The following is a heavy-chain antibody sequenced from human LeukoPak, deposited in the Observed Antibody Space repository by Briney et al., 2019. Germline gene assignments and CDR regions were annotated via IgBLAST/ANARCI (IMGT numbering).Heavy chain of an antibody. V-gene: IGHV3-20*04. CDR1: GFTFDDYG. CDR2: INWNGGST. Sequence: GRSLRLSCSVSGFTFDDYGMSWVRQAPGKGLEWVSGINWNGGSTGYADSVKGRFTISRDNAKNSLYLQMNSLRAEDTALYYCARDSSSWYHLDWGQGTLVTVSS. CDR3: ARDSSSWYHLD. J-gene: IGHJ4*02. D-gene: IGHD6-13*01.